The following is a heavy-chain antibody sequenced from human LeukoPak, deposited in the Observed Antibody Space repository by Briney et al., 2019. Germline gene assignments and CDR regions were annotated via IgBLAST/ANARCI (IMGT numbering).Heavy chain of an antibody. CDR3: AKTIFGVVTTDAFDI. CDR1: GFTFNNYA. J-gene: IGHJ3*02. D-gene: IGHD3-3*01. V-gene: IGHV3-23*01. CDR2: ISGSGGST. Sequence: PGGSLRLSCAASGFTFNNYAMNWVRQAPGKGLEWVSTISGSGGSTYYADSVKGRFTISRDNSKNTLYLRMNNLRAEDTAVYYCAKTIFGVVTTDAFDIWGQGTMVTVSS.